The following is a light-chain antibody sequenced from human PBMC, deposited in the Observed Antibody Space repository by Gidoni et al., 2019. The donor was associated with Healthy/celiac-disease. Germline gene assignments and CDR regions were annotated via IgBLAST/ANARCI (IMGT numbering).Light chain of an antibody. J-gene: IGLJ2*01. CDR2: EVS. CDR3: SSYTSSSLVV. CDR1: SSDVGGYNY. Sequence: QSALTQPASVSGSPGQPLTISCTGTSSDVGGYNYVSWYQQHPGKAPKLMIYEVSNRPSGVSNRFSGSKSGNTASLTISGLQAEDEADYYCSSYTSSSLVVFGGGTKLTVL. V-gene: IGLV2-14*01.